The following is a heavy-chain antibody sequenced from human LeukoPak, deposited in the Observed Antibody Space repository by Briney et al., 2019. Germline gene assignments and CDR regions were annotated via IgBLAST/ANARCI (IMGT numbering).Heavy chain of an antibody. CDR3: ARWFTVTPFDY. V-gene: IGHV3-74*01. CDR2: ISTDGSST. CDR1: GFTFSSLL. J-gene: IGHJ4*02. D-gene: IGHD4-17*01. Sequence: PGGSLRLSCAGWGFTFSSLLIQWVRQAPGKGLVWVSRISTDGSSTSYADSVRGRFTMSRDNAKNTLYLQMNSLRAQDTAAYYCARWFTVTPFDYWGQGTLVTVSS.